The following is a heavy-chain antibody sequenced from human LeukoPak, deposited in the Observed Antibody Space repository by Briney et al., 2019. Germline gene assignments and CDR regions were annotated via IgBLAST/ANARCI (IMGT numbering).Heavy chain of an antibody. CDR3: ARGRVGATTEYYFDY. J-gene: IGHJ4*02. V-gene: IGHV4-31*03. D-gene: IGHD1-26*01. CDR2: IYYSGST. Sequence: PSETLSLTCTVSGDSISTGGYYWSWIRQHPGKGLEWIGYIYYSGSTYYNPSLKSRVTISVDTSKNQFSLRLSSVTAADTAVYYCARGRVGATTEYYFDYWGQGTLVTVSS. CDR1: GDSISTGGYY.